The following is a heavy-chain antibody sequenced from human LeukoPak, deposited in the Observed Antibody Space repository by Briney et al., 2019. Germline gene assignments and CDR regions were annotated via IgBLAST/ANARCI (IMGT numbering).Heavy chain of an antibody. D-gene: IGHD4-11*01. CDR1: GYSFTNYW. CDR2: IYPGDSDA. J-gene: IGHJ2*01. Sequence: GESLKISCKGPGYSFTNYWIGWVRQMPGKGLEWMGIIYPGDSDARYGPSFQGQVTISADKSISTACLQWSSLKASDTAIYYCARRVYSNYWYFDLWGRGTLVTVSS. V-gene: IGHV5-51*01. CDR3: ARRVYSNYWYFDL.